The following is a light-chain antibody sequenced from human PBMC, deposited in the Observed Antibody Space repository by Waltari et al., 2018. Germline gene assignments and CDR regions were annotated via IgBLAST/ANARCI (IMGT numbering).Light chain of an antibody. CDR1: QTISSW. J-gene: IGKJ2*01. V-gene: IGKV1-5*03. CDR3: HQYSSSSRT. CDR2: KAS. Sequence: DIQMTQSPSTLSAYVGDRVTITCRASQTISSWLAWYQQKPGKAPKLLIYKASSLESGVPSRFSGSGSGTEFTLTISSLQAEDVAIYYCHQYSSSSRTFGQGTKLEIK.